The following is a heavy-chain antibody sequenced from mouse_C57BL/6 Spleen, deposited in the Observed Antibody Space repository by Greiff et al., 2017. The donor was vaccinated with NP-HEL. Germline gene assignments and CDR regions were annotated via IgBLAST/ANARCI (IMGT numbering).Heavy chain of an antibody. V-gene: IGHV1-80*01. CDR1: GYAFSSSW. J-gene: IGHJ1*03. D-gene: IGHD1-2*01. Sequence: QVQLQQSGAELVKPGASVKISCKASGYAFSSSWMNWVKQRPGKGLEWIGQIYPGDGDTNYNGKFKGKATLTADKSSSTAYMQLSSLTSEDSAVYFCASSRYFDVWGTGTTVTVSS. CDR3: ASSRYFDV. CDR2: IYPGDGDT.